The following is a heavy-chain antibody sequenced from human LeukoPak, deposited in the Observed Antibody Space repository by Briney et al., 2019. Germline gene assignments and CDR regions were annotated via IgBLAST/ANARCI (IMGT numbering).Heavy chain of an antibody. D-gene: IGHD6-13*01. Sequence: GGSLRLSCAASGFTFKTYTMHWVRQAPGMGLEWVSSISSSSSYIFYADSVKGRFTISRDNAKNSLYLQMSSLRAEDAAVYYCARDGGGLSSSWYVGYFDYWGQGTLATVSS. CDR1: GFTFKTYT. J-gene: IGHJ4*02. CDR3: ARDGGGLSSSWYVGYFDY. V-gene: IGHV3-21*01. CDR2: ISSSSSYI.